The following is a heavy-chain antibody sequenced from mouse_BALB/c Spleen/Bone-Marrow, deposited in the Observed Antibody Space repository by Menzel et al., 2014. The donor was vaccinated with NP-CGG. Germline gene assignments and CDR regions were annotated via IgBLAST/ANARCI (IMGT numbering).Heavy chain of an antibody. CDR2: IGYSDST. D-gene: IGHD1-1*01. J-gene: IGHJ2*01. Sequence: EVQVVESGPGLVKPSQSLSLTCTVTGYSITNDYAWNWIRQFPGNKLEWMGYIGYSDSTSYNPSLKSRISITRDTSENQFFLQLNSVTAEDTATYYCARSNYYGSSYCYFDYWGQGTTLTASS. CDR3: ARSNYYGSSYCYFDY. V-gene: IGHV3-2*02. CDR1: GYSITNDYA.